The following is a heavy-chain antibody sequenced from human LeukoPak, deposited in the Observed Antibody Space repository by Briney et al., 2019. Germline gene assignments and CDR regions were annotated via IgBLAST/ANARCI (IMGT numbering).Heavy chain of an antibody. Sequence: GGSLRLSCAASGFTFSSYSMNWVRQAPGKGLEWVSSISSNSSYIYYADSVKGRFTISRDNAKNSLYLQMNSLRAEDTAVYYCARDLYCSSTSCYYGMDVWGQGTTVTVSS. J-gene: IGHJ6*02. CDR2: ISSNSSYI. CDR3: ARDLYCSSTSCYYGMDV. D-gene: IGHD2-2*01. V-gene: IGHV3-21*01. CDR1: GFTFSSYS.